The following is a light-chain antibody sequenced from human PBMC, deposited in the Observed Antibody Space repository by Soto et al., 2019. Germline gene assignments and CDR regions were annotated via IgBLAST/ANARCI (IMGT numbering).Light chain of an antibody. J-gene: IGKJ1*01. CDR3: QQRYTTHRT. CDR1: QSISTF. V-gene: IGKV1-39*01. Sequence: DIQMTQSPSSLSASVGDRVSVTCRASQSISTFLNWYQQRPGEAPKLLIYAASSLQSGVPSRFSGSGSGADFTLTIGSLQPEDFATYYCQQRYTTHRTFGQGTKVEVK. CDR2: AAS.